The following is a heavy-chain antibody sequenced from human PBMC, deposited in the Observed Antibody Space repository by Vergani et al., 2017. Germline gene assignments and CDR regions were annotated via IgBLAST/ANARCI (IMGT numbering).Heavy chain of an antibody. CDR1: GGSISSGGYY. D-gene: IGHD6-6*01. V-gene: IGHV4-31*03. CDR2: IYYSGST. CDR3: AREWSIAARRGDDAFDI. J-gene: IGHJ3*02. Sequence: QVQLQESGPGLVKPSQTLSLTCTVSGGSISSGGYYWSWIRQPPGKGLEWIGYIYYSGSTYYNPSLKSRVTISVDTSKNQFSLKLSSVTAADTAVYYCAREWSIAARRGDDAFDIWGQGTMVTVSS.